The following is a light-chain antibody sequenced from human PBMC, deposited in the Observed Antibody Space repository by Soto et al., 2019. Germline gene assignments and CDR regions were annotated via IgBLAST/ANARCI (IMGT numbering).Light chain of an antibody. J-gene: IGLJ1*01. V-gene: IGLV2-14*01. CDR1: SSDVGAYNY. CDR3: SLYTNRITIV. Sequence: QSVLTQPASVSGSPGQSITISCTGTSSDVGAYNYVSWYQQLPGKAPKLMIYEVSHRPSGVSNRFSGSKSGNMASLTISGLQAEDEADYYCSLYTNRITIVFGIGTKVTVL. CDR2: EVS.